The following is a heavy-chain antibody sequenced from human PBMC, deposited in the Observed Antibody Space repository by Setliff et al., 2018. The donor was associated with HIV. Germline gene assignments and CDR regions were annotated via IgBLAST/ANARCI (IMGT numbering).Heavy chain of an antibody. CDR1: GYTFTSDY. D-gene: IGHD3-10*01. Sequence: RASVKVSCKASGYTFTSDYMHWVRQAPGQELEWMGWIRADNGHTDYAQKFQGRVTMTADTSTSTAYMEMRTLRSDDTAVYYCARVHGINITLARGASAGLDVWGKGTTVTVSS. V-gene: IGHV1-18*04. J-gene: IGHJ6*04. CDR2: IRADNGHT. CDR3: ARVHGINITLARGASAGLDV.